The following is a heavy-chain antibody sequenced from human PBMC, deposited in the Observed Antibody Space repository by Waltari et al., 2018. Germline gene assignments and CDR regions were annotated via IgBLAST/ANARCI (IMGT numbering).Heavy chain of an antibody. CDR1: GASMSGNYW. Sequence: QVQLQESGPGLVKPSGTLSLTCGVSGASMSGNYWWSWVRKPPGTGLEWIGQVHRSGRTNYNPPLESRVTVSIDTFNSQFSLEVTSATAADTALYFCARDRGRGLYLDSWGRGILVTVSP. CDR3: ARDRGRGLYLDS. J-gene: IGHJ4*02. V-gene: IGHV4-4*02. CDR2: VHRSGRT. D-gene: IGHD2-15*01.